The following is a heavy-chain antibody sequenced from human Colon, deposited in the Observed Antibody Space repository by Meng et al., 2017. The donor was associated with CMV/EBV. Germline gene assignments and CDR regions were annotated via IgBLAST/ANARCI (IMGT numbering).Heavy chain of an antibody. D-gene: IGHD4/OR15-4a*01. V-gene: IGHV3-15*07. CDR2: IKGEADGGTT. Sequence: CGVSDLTVSNVFMNWVRQAPGKGLEWVGRIKGEADGGTTDYAAPVRGRFIISRDDSKNTVYLEMKSLQVDDAAVYYCSYGANYYFDYWGPGTLVTVSS. J-gene: IGHJ4*02. CDR3: SYGANYYFDY. CDR1: DLTVSNVF.